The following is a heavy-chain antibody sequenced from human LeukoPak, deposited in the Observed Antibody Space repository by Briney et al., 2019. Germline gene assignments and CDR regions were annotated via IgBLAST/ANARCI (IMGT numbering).Heavy chain of an antibody. CDR3: ARGKAVAGTFSWFDP. V-gene: IGHV3-74*01. D-gene: IGHD6-19*01. CDR1: GFTFSNYW. J-gene: IGHJ5*02. Sequence: GGSLRLSCAASGFTFSNYWMHWVRQAPGKGLVWVSRINSDGSITTYAESVKGRFTISRDNAKNTLYLQMNSLRAEDTAVYYCARGKAVAGTFSWFDPWGQGTLVTVSS. CDR2: INSDGSIT.